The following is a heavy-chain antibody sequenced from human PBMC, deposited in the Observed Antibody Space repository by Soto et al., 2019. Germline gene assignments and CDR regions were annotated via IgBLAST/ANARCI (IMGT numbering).Heavy chain of an antibody. Sequence: QVQLVESGGGVVQPGGSLRLSCAASGLRFSSYGIHWVRQAPGKGLQWVAVIWFDGGKQYYADSVKGRFNISRDNSKNTVSLQMNSLRADDTAVYCCARELLYGSWTRDFHYYGMDVCGQGTTVTVSS. CDR3: ARELLYGSWTRDFHYYGMDV. J-gene: IGHJ6*02. CDR1: GLRFSSYG. D-gene: IGHD3-10*01. V-gene: IGHV3-33*01. CDR2: IWFDGGKQ.